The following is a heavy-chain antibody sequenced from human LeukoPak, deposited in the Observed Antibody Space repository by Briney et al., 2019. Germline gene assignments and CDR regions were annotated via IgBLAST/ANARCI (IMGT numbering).Heavy chain of an antibody. D-gene: IGHD3-10*01. CDR2: ISSSSSTI. CDR1: GFTVSSNY. CDR3: ARDMVRGSNAFDI. J-gene: IGHJ3*02. V-gene: IGHV3-48*04. Sequence: GGSLRLSCAASGFTVSSNYMSWVRQAPGKGLEWVSYISSSSSTIYYADSVKGRFTISRDNAKNSLYLQMNSLRAEDTAVYYCARDMVRGSNAFDIWGQGTMVTVSS.